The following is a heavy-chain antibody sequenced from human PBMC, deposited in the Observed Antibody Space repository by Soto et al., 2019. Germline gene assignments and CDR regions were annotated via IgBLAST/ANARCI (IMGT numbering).Heavy chain of an antibody. CDR3: ARDYYDSSGLLRRYYFDY. V-gene: IGHV4-4*02. D-gene: IGHD3-22*01. CDR2: IYHSGST. Sequence: KPSETLSLTCAVSGGSISSSNWWSWVRQPPGKGLEWIGEIYHSGSTNYNPSLKSRVTISVDKSKNQFSLKLSSVTAADTAVYYCARDYYDSSGLLRRYYFDYWGQGTLVTVSS. CDR1: GGSISSSNW. J-gene: IGHJ4*02.